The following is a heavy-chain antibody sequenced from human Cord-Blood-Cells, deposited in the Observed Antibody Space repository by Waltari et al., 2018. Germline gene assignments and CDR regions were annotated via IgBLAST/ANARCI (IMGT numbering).Heavy chain of an antibody. J-gene: IGHJ3*02. Sequence: QVQLVESGGGVVQPGGSLRLSCAASGFTFSSYGMHWVRQAPGKGLEWVAVISYDGSNKYYADSVKGRFTISRDNSKNTLYLQMNSLRAEDTAVYYCAKPEDSGYDYFAFDIWGQGTMVTVSS. D-gene: IGHD5-12*01. CDR3: AKPEDSGYDYFAFDI. V-gene: IGHV3-30*18. CDR2: ISYDGSNK. CDR1: GFTFSSYG.